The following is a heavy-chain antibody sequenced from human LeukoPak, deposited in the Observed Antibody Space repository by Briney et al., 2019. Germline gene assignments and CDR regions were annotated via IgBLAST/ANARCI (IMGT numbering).Heavy chain of an antibody. CDR2: VSGSGDNT. CDR1: GFTFNNYA. J-gene: IGHJ4*02. Sequence: PGGSLRLSCAASGFTFNNYAMTWVRQAPGKGLEWVSVVSGSGDNTNYADSVKGRFTISRDNSKNTLFLQMNSLRAEDTAVYYCAIYPPGIAAAGIFDYWGQGTLVTVSS. D-gene: IGHD6-13*01. CDR3: AIYPPGIAAAGIFDY. V-gene: IGHV3-23*01.